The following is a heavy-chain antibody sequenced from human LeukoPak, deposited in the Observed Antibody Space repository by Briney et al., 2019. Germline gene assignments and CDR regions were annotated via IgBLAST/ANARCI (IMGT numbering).Heavy chain of an antibody. CDR1: GFTFSSYS. D-gene: IGHD2-2*01. CDR2: ISSSSSTI. Sequence: GGSLRLSCAASGFTFSSYSMNWVRQAPGKGLGWVSYISSSSSTIYYADSVKGRFTISRDNAKNSLYLQMNSLRAEDTAVYYCARVVVVPAAIFSDYWGQGTLVTVSS. CDR3: ARVVVVPAAIFSDY. V-gene: IGHV3-48*01. J-gene: IGHJ4*02.